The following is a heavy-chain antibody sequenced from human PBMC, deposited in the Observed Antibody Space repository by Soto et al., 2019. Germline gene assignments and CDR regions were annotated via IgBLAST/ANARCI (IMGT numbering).Heavy chain of an antibody. CDR3: AKDYYGSGSYFGYYYYYYMDV. CDR2: ISGSGGST. Sequence: GGSLRLSCAASGFTFSSYAMSWVRQAPGKGLEWVSAISGSGGSTYYADSVMGRFTISRDNSKNTLYLQMNSLRAEDTAVYYFAKDYYGSGSYFGYYYYYYMDVWGKGTTVTVSS. V-gene: IGHV3-23*01. CDR1: GFTFSSYA. J-gene: IGHJ6*03. D-gene: IGHD3-10*01.